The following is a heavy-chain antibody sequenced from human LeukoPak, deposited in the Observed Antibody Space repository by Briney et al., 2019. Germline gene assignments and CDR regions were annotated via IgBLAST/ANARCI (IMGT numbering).Heavy chain of an antibody. CDR3: ATTPGIAAAGIDY. J-gene: IGHJ4*02. V-gene: IGHV4-38-2*02. D-gene: IGHD6-13*01. Sequence: SETLSLTCSVSSFSISSAYFWGWIRQPPGKGLEWIGSIYRSGSTSNNPSLKSRVTISMDTSKNQFSLNLISVTAADTAVYYCATTPGIAAAGIDYWGQGTLVTVSS. CDR1: SFSISSAYF. CDR2: IYRSGST.